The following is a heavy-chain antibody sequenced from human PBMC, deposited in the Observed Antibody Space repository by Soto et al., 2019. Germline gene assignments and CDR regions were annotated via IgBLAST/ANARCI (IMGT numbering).Heavy chain of an antibody. J-gene: IGHJ4*02. D-gene: IGHD6-19*01. CDR2: IYYSGSI. V-gene: IGHV4-59*01. CDR3: ARGDSSGWYHFDY. CDR1: GGSISSYY. Sequence: ASETLSLTCTVSGGSISSYYWSWIRQPPGKGLEWIGYIYYSGSINYNPSLKSRVTISVDTSKNQFSLKLSSVTAADTAVYYCARGDSSGWYHFDYWGQGTLVTVSS.